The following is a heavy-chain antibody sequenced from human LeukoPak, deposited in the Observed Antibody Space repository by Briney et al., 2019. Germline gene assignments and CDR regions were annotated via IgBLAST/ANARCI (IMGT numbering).Heavy chain of an antibody. D-gene: IGHD3-22*01. V-gene: IGHV1-18*01. CDR3: AREGYYDSSGYYWIDY. CDR2: ISAYNGNT. J-gene: IGHJ4*02. Sequence: GALVKVSCKASGYTFTSYGISWVRQAPGQGLEWMGWISAYNGNTNYAQKLQGRVTMTTDTSTSTAYMELRSLRSDDTAVHYCAREGYYDSSGYYWIDYWGQGTLVTVSS. CDR1: GYTFTSYG.